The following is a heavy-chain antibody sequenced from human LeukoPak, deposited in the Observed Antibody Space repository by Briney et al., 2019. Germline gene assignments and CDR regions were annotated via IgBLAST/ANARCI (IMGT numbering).Heavy chain of an antibody. Sequence: SETLSLTCTVSGGSISSYYWSWIRQPPGKGLEWIGYIYYSGSTNYNPSLKSRVTISVDTSKNQFSLKLSSVTAADTAVYYCARGGSGWSEEAYYYYYYMDVWGKGTTVTVSS. D-gene: IGHD6-19*01. CDR1: GGSISSYY. CDR3: ARGGSGWSEEAYYYYYYMDV. J-gene: IGHJ6*03. CDR2: IYYSGST. V-gene: IGHV4-59*01.